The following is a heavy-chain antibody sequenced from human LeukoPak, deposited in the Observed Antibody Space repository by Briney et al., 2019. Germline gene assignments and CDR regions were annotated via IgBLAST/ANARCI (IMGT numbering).Heavy chain of an antibody. J-gene: IGHJ4*02. Sequence: AGSLRLSCAASGFTFTTYAMSWVSQPPGKGLEWVSVISGSGGSTFYADSVKGRFTISRDNSKNTLYLQVNSLRAEDTALYYCAKYRGQLVTSFDCWGQGTLVTVSS. CDR2: ISGSGGST. CDR3: AKYRGQLVTSFDC. CDR1: GFTFTTYA. D-gene: IGHD6-6*01. V-gene: IGHV3-23*01.